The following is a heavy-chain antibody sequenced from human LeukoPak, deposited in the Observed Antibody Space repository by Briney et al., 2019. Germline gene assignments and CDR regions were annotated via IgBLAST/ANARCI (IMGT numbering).Heavy chain of an antibody. J-gene: IGHJ3*02. V-gene: IGHV3-7*01. CDR2: IKQDGSQK. CDR1: GFTFSSNC. CDR3: ARENDAFDI. Sequence: HPGGSLRLSCSASGFTFSSNCMTWVRQAPGKGLEWVATIKQDGSQKYYLDSVKGRFSISRDNAENSLFLQMNSLRVEDTAVYYCARENDAFDIWGQGTMVTVSS.